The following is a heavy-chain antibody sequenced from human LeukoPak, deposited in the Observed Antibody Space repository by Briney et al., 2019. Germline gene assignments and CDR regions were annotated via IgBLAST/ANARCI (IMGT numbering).Heavy chain of an antibody. CDR1: GFTFDDYG. Sequence: PGGSLRLSCAASGFTFDDYGMHWVRQAPGKGLEWVSLISGDGGSTYYADSVKGRFTISRDNSKNSLYLQMNSLRAEDTALYYCAKSRDDYVWGSPGGYWGQGTLVTVSS. J-gene: IGHJ4*02. V-gene: IGHV3-43*02. CDR3: AKSRDDYVWGSPGGY. CDR2: ISGDGGST. D-gene: IGHD3-16*01.